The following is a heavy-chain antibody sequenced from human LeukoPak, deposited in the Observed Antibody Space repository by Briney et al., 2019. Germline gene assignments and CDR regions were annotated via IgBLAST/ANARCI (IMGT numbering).Heavy chain of an antibody. Sequence: GGSLRLSCAASGFTFSSYAMSWVRQAPGKGLEWVSGISDSGGAGSTYYADSVKGRFTISRDNSKNTLYLQMNSLRAEDTALFYCAKENSGSYPDPFDLWGQGTMVTVSS. V-gene: IGHV3-23*01. CDR1: GFTFSSYA. CDR2: ISDSGGAGST. CDR3: AKENSGSYPDPFDL. J-gene: IGHJ3*01. D-gene: IGHD1-26*01.